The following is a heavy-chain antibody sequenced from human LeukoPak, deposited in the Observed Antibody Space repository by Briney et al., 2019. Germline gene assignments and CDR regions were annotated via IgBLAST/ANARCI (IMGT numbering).Heavy chain of an antibody. D-gene: IGHD1-26*01. J-gene: IGHJ3*02. CDR3: ASRYSGSYGDAFDI. Sequence: SQTLSLTCTVSGGSISSYYWSWIRQPAGKGLEWIGRIYTSGSTNYNPSLKSRVTMSVDTSKNQFSLKLSSVTAADTAVYYCASRYSGSYGDAFDIWGQGTMVTVSS. CDR1: GGSISSYY. CDR2: IYTSGST. V-gene: IGHV4-4*07.